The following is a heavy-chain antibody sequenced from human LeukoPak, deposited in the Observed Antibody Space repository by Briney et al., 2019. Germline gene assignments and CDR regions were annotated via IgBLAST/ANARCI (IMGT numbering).Heavy chain of an antibody. V-gene: IGHV4-4*07. CDR1: GGSIGWDY. Sequence: SETLSLTCTVSGGSIGWDYWSWIRQSAGKGLEWIGRIYKSGSTNYNPSFRSRVTMSVDTSKDQFSLSVTSVTAADTAVYYCAREEYFQDSNGYSYYFHSWGQGSLVTVSS. CDR2: IYKSGST. D-gene: IGHD3-22*01. J-gene: IGHJ4*02. CDR3: AREEYFQDSNGYSYYFHS.